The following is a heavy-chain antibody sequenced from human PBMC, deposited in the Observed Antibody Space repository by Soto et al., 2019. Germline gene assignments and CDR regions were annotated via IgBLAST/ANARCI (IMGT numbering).Heavy chain of an antibody. Sequence: QVQLVQSGAEEKKPGASVKVSCKPSGYTFTSYAMHWVRQAPGQRLEWMGWINAGNGNTKYSQKFQGRVTITRETSASTAYMELSSLRSEDTTVYYCAMSSGYYLIDDYWGQGTLVTVSS. D-gene: IGHD3-22*01. CDR2: INAGNGNT. V-gene: IGHV1-3*05. CDR3: AMSSGYYLIDDY. CDR1: GYTFTSYA. J-gene: IGHJ4*02.